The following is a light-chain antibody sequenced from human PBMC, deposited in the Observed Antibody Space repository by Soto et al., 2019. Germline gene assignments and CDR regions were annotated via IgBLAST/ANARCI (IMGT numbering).Light chain of an antibody. Sequence: DIQMTQSPSSLSASAGDRVTITCRASQSISSYLNWYQQKPGKAPKLLIYAASNFQSEVPSRFSGSGSGTDFTLTISSLQPEDFATYFCQQSSMTPFTFGPGTKVEIK. CDR1: QSISSY. V-gene: IGKV1-39*01. CDR2: AAS. J-gene: IGKJ3*01. CDR3: QQSSMTPFT.